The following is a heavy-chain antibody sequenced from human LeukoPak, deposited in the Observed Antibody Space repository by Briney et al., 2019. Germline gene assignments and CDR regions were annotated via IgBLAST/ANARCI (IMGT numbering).Heavy chain of an antibody. CDR3: ASIPLYYYGSGYAFDI. V-gene: IGHV4-34*01. CDR1: GGSFSGYY. CDR2: INHSGST. J-gene: IGHJ3*02. Sequence: PETLSLTCAVYGGSFSGYYWSWIRQPPGKGLEWIGEINHSGSTNYNPSLKSRVTISVDTSKNQFSLKLSSVTAADTAVYYCASIPLYYYGSGYAFDIWGQGTMVTVSS. D-gene: IGHD3-10*01.